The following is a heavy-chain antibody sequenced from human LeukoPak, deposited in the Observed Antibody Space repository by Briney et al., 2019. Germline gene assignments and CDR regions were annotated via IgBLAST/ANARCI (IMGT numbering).Heavy chain of an antibody. D-gene: IGHD1-26*01. CDR2: IGTAGDT. CDR3: ARGTYSGSYYYYGMDV. J-gene: IGHJ6*02. CDR1: GFTFSSYD. V-gene: IGHV3-13*01. Sequence: GGSLRLSCAASGFTFSSYDMHWVRQATGKGLEWVSAIGTAGDTYYPGSVKGRFTISRENAKNSLYLQMNSLRAGDTAVYYCARGTYSGSYYYYGMDVWGQGTTVTVSS.